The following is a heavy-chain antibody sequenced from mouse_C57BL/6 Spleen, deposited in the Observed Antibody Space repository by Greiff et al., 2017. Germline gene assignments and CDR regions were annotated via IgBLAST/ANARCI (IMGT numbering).Heavy chain of an antibody. CDR1: GFTFSDAW. Sequence: EVMLVESGGGLVQPGGSMKLSCAASGFTFSDAWMDWVRQSPEQGLEWVAEISNKANNHATYYAESVKGRFNISRDDSKSSVYLQMNSLRAEDTGIYYSTREDDSNCVRFADWGQGTLVTVSA. J-gene: IGHJ3*01. V-gene: IGHV6-6*01. CDR2: ISNKANNHAT. D-gene: IGHD2-5*01. CDR3: TREDDSNCVRFAD.